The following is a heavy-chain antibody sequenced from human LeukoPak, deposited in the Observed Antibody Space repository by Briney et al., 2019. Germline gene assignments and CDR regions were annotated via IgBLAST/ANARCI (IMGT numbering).Heavy chain of an antibody. CDR1: GFTFSSNN. CDR2: ISSTGTYI. D-gene: IGHD6-6*01. CDR3: ARGSIATRPTFSEY. V-gene: IGHV3-21*01. Sequence: PGGSLRLSCAASGFTFSSNNINWVRQAPGTGLEWVSSISSTGTYIYYADSVKGRFTISRDNAKNSLYLQMDSLRDEDTAVYYCARGSIATRPTFSEYWGQGTLVTVSS. J-gene: IGHJ4*02.